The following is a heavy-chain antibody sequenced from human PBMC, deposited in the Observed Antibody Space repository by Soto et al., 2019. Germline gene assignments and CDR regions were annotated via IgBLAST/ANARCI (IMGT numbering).Heavy chain of an antibody. J-gene: IGHJ6*02. Sequence: SETLSLTCTVSGGSISSGGYYWSWIRQHPWKGLEWIGYIYYSGSTYYNPSLKSRVTISVDTSKNQFSLKLSSVTAADTAVYYCARDRITIFGGVYGMDVWGQGXTVTVSS. CDR1: GGSISSGGYY. V-gene: IGHV4-31*03. D-gene: IGHD3-3*01. CDR3: ARDRITIFGGVYGMDV. CDR2: IYYSGST.